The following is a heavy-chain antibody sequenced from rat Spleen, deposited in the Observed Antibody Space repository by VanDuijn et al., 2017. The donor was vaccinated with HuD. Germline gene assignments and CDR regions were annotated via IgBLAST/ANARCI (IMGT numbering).Heavy chain of an antibody. V-gene: IGHV3-3*01. D-gene: IGHD1-1*01. Sequence: EVQLQESGPGLVKPSQSLSLTCSVIGYSITSSLRWNWIRKFPGNKLEWMGYINSAGSTNYNPSLKSRISITRDTSKNQFFLQLNSVTTEDTATYYCARGATVPDYWGQGVMVTVSS. CDR1: GYSITSSLR. CDR3: ARGATVPDY. CDR2: INSAGST. J-gene: IGHJ2*01.